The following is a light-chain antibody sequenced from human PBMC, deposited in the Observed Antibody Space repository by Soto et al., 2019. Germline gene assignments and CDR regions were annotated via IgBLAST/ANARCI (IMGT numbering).Light chain of an antibody. J-gene: IGLJ1*01. V-gene: IGLV3-1*01. CDR3: QTWDSNSNYV. Sequence: SYELSQPPSVSVSPGQTATISCSGDKLGDKYACWYQQKPGQSPVLVIYQDSKRPSGIPERFSGSNSGNTATLTIRGTQAMDEADYYCQTWDSNSNYVFGAGTKLTVL. CDR2: QDS. CDR1: KLGDKY.